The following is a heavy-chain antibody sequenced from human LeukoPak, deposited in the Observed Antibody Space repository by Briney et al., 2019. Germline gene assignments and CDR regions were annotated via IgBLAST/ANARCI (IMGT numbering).Heavy chain of an antibody. CDR3: ARTGGGYDYRWFDP. Sequence: SETLSLTCTVSGGSISSYYWSWIRQPPGKGLEWIGYIYYSGSTNYNPSLKSRVTISVDTSKNQFSLKLSSVTAADTAVYYCARTGGGYDYRWFDPWGQGTLVTVSS. J-gene: IGHJ5*02. CDR1: GGSISSYY. V-gene: IGHV4-59*01. CDR2: IYYSGST. D-gene: IGHD5-12*01.